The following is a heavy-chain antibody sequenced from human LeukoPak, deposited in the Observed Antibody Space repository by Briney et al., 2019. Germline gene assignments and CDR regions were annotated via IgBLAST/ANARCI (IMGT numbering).Heavy chain of an antibody. J-gene: IGHJ4*02. V-gene: IGHV4-4*07. CDR1: GGSISSYY. D-gene: IGHD3-10*01. Sequence: SETLSLTCTVSGGSISSYYWSWIRQPAGKGLEWIGRIYTSGSTNYNPSLKSRVTMSVDTSKNQFSLRLSSVTPADTAVYYCARGKYFYGSGSYYPFDYWGQGTLVTVSS. CDR3: ARGKYFYGSGSYYPFDY. CDR2: IYTSGST.